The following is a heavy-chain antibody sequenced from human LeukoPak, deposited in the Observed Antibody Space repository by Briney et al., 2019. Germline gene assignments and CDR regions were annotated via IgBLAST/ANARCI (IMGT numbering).Heavy chain of an antibody. V-gene: IGHV1-2*06. J-gene: IGHJ3*01. CDR3: GRVGYGLNDGFDP. CDR2: INPKTGGT. D-gene: IGHD3-9*01. Sequence: ASVKVSCKASGYIFTGHYMNWVRQVPGQGLEWMGRINPKTGGTNYAQNFQGRVTMTSDTIISTTYMALTRLRPGATAVYYSGRVGYGLNDGFDPWGQGTLVTVSS. CDR1: GYIFTGHY.